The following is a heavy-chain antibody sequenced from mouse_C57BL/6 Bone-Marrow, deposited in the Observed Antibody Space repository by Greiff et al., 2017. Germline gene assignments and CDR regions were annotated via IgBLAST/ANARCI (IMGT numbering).Heavy chain of an antibody. Sequence: EVQLQQSGPVLVKPGASVKMSCKASGNTFTDYYMNWVKQSHGKSLEWIGVINPYNGGTSYNQKFKGKATLTVDKSSSTAYMELNSLTSEDSAVYYCARRVITTVPFDYWGQGTTLTVSS. CDR1: GNTFTDYY. CDR3: ARRVITTVPFDY. D-gene: IGHD1-2*01. J-gene: IGHJ2*01. V-gene: IGHV1-19*01. CDR2: INPYNGGT.